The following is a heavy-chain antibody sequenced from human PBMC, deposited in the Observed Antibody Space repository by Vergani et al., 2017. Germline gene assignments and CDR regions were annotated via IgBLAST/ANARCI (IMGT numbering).Heavy chain of an antibody. CDR2: INNDGHT. CDR1: VESFSSFY. D-gene: IGHD3-10*01. CDR3: AVRPRVNLGGGDIVTKRTFDY. J-gene: IGHJ4*02. Sequence: QVQLQQWGAGVVKPSGTLSLTCAVFVESFSSFYWSWIRQPPGKGLEWIGEINNDGHTNYNPSLESRVTVSRDTAKNQFSLNLMSVTAADTAMYYCAVRPRVNLGGGDIVTKRTFDYWSQGSLVTVSS. V-gene: IGHV4-34*02.